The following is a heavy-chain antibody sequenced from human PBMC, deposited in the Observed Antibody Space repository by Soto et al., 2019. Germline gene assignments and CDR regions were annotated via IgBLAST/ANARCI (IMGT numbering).Heavy chain of an antibody. Sequence: SETLSLTCTVSGGSISSGNYYWNWIRQHPGKGLEWIGYIYYSGSTYYNPSLKSRVSISGDTSKNQFSLKLSSVTAADTAVYYCARGRRASTTLWFDYWGQGTPVTVSS. V-gene: IGHV4-31*03. J-gene: IGHJ4*02. D-gene: IGHD1-26*01. CDR3: ARGRRASTTLWFDY. CDR2: IYYSGST. CDR1: GGSISSGNYY.